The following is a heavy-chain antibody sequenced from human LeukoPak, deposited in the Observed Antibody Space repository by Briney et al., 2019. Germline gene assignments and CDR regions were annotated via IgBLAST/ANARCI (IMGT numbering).Heavy chain of an antibody. Sequence: ASVTVSCKVSGYTLTELSMHWVRQAPGKGLEWMGAFDPEDGETIYAQKFQGRVTMTEDTSTDTAYMELSSLRSEDTAVYYCAAGLPHDWLPTDYWGQGTLVTVSS. J-gene: IGHJ4*02. CDR3: AAGLPHDWLPTDY. CDR1: GYTLTELS. V-gene: IGHV1-24*01. CDR2: FDPEDGET. D-gene: IGHD3-9*01.